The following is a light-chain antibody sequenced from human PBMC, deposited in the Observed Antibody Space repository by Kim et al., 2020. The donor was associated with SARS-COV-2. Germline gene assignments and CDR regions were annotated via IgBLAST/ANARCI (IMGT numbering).Light chain of an antibody. Sequence: GQTVTISCSGSSSNIGESYVSWYQKIPGRAPKLLSYDTEERPSGIPDRLSGSKSGTSATLGIGGLQTGDEADYYCGTWDTSLRAVVFGGGTKLTVL. CDR1: SSNIGESY. CDR2: DTE. J-gene: IGLJ2*01. V-gene: IGLV1-51*01. CDR3: GTWDTSLRAVV.